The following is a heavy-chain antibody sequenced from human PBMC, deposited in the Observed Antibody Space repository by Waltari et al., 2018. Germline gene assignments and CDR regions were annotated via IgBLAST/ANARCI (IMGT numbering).Heavy chain of an antibody. CDR2: IRRKAYGGTT. J-gene: IGHJ4*02. CDR3: TRETAVAGTSDYFDY. CDR1: GFSFRDYA. Sequence: EVKLVESGGGLVQTGRSLRLSCAASGFSFRDYAMTWFRQAPGKGLEWVGFIRRKAYGGTTEYAASVKGRFNISRDDSKNIAYLQMNSLKTEDTAVYYCTRETAVAGTSDYFDYWGQGTLVTVSS. D-gene: IGHD6-19*01. V-gene: IGHV3-49*03.